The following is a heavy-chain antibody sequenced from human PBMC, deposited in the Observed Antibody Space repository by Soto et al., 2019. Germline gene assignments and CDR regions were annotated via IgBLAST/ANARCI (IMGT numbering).Heavy chain of an antibody. CDR3: ARWNGFGDS. V-gene: IGHV3-23*01. CDR2: FSGGSGAI. Sequence: QLLQSGGGLVQPGGSLRLSCAVSGFSLGPYGVTWVRQTPEKGLAWVTGFSGGSGAIFYADSVRGRFTISRDSSTAYLKMNTLRPEDTAVYFCARWNGFGDSWGQGSLVTVSS. CDR1: GFSLGPYG. D-gene: IGHD1-1*01. J-gene: IGHJ4*02.